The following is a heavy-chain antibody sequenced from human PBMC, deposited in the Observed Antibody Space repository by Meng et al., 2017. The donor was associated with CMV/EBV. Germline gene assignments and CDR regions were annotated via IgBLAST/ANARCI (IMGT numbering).Heavy chain of an antibody. CDR2: INHSGST. V-gene: IGHV4-34*01. CDR3: ARDSSSWYSAY. CDR1: GGSFSGYY. D-gene: IGHD6-13*01. J-gene: IGHJ4*02. Sequence: GSLRLSCAVYGGSFSGYYWSWIRQPPGKGLEWIGEINHSGSTNYNPSLKSRVTISVDTSKNQFSLKLSSVTAADTAVYYCARDSSSWYSAYWGQGTLVTVSS.